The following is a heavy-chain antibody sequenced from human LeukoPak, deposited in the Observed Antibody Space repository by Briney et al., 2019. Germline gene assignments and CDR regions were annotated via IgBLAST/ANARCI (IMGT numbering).Heavy chain of an antibody. CDR3: ARTIRGY. CDR2: IKEDGSEK. CDR1: GFSFSNYW. J-gene: IGHJ4*02. V-gene: IGHV3-7*01. Sequence: GGSLRLSCAASGFSFSNYWMSWVRQAPGKGLEWVANIKEDGSEKYYVDSVKGRFTISRDNAKNSLYLQMNSLRAEDTAVYYCARTIRGYWGRGTLVTVYS.